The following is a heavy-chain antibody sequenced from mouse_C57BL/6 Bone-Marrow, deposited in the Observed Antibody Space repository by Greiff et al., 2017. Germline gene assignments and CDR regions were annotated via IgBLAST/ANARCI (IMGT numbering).Heavy chain of an antibody. V-gene: IGHV1-69*01. CDR2: IDPSDSYT. CDR1: GYTFTSYW. J-gene: IGHJ2*01. CDR3: ATNYFDY. Sequence: QVHVKHPGAELVMPGASVKLSCKASGYTFTSYWMHWVKQRPGQGLEWIGEIDPSDSYTNYNQKFKGKSTLTVDKSSSTAYMQLSSLTSEDSAVYYCATNYFDYWGQGTTLTVSS.